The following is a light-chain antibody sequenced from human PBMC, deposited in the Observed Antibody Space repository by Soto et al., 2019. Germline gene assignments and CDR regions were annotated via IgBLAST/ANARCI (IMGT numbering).Light chain of an antibody. V-gene: IGKV1-39*01. CDR1: QSISSY. CDR2: AAS. CDR3: QQTFSAPVT. J-gene: IGKJ2*01. Sequence: DIQMTQSPSSLSASVGDRVTITCRASQSISSYLNWYQQKPGEAPKNLIYAASTLQSGVPSRFSGRGSGPDFSLTISSLQPEDFATYYCQQTFSAPVTFGQGTRLEIK.